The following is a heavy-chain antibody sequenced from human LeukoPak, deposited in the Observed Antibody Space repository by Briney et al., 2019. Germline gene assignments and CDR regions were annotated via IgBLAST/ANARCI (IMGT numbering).Heavy chain of an antibody. CDR1: GYTLTGYY. V-gene: IGHV1-2*02. CDR3: ARNGYCSGGSCRNWFDP. D-gene: IGHD2-15*01. J-gene: IGHJ5*02. Sequence: ASVKVSCKASGYTLTGYYMHWVRQAPGQGLEWMGWINPNSGGANYAQKFQGRVTMTRDTSISTAYMELSRLRSDDTAVYYCARNGYCSGGSCRNWFDPWGQGTLVTVSS. CDR2: INPNSGGA.